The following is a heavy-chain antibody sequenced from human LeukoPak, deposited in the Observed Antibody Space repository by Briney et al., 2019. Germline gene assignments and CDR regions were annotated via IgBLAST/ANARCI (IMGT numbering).Heavy chain of an antibody. J-gene: IGHJ5*02. CDR3: AREGGPYNWNAVWFHP. CDR1: GGSIRSYY. D-gene: IGHD1-1*01. V-gene: IGHV4-59*01. CDR2: IYYSGST. Sequence: SETLSLTCTVSGGSIRSYYWIWIRQPPGKGLEWIGYIYYSGSTNYNPSLKSRVTISVDTSKNQFSLKLSSVTAADTAVYYCAREGGPYNWNAVWFHPWGQGTLVTVSS.